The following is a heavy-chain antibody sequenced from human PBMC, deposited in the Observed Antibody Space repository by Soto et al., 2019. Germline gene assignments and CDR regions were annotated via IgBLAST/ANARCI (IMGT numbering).Heavy chain of an antibody. J-gene: IGHJ5*02. CDR1: GFSLTTPGAG. V-gene: IGHV2-5*01. Sequence: QITLKESGPTLVKPTQTLTLTCTFSGFSLTTPGAGVGWIRQPPGKALEWLALIYWNDDKRYSPSLKNRLTITKDTSKKQVVLIMTNMDPVDTATYYCAHRGYGDYPRDNWFDPWGQGVPVIVSS. CDR3: AHRGYGDYPRDNWFDP. D-gene: IGHD4-17*01. CDR2: IYWNDDK.